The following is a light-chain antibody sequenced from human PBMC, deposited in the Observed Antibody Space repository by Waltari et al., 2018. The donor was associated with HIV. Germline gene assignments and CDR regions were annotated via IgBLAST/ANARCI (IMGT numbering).Light chain of an antibody. CDR2: QDS. CDR1: ELGRKH. CDR3: QTWDINTAV. V-gene: IGLV3-1*01. Sequence: SYDLTQPTSVSVSLGQTASIPCYGDELGRKHCVWYQQRPGQSPVMVIFQDSERPSGIPERFSGSNSGNTATLTISGTQAMDEAAYYSQTWDINTAVFGGGTKLTVL. J-gene: IGLJ2*01.